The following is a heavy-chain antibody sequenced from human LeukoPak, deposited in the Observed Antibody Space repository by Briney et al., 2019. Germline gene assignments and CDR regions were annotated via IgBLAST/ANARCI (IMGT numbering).Heavy chain of an antibody. CDR2: ISYNGNT. D-gene: IGHD3-9*01. CDR1: GDSISRYY. Sequence: DPSETLSLTCTVSGDSISRYYWNWIRQTPGKGLEWIASISYNGNTNYIPSLKSRVTISRDTSRRQISLELTSVTAADAGVYYCARRGPTLVIIYDGFDIWGPGTLVSVSS. J-gene: IGHJ3*02. CDR3: ARRGPTLVIIYDGFDI. V-gene: IGHV4-59*08.